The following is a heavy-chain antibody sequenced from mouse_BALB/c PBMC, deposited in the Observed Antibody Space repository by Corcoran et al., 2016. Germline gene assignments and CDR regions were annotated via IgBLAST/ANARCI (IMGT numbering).Heavy chain of an antibody. V-gene: IGHV8-12*01. D-gene: IGHD4-1*01. J-gene: IGHJ3*01. CDR2: IYWDDDK. CDR3: ARRALGQFAY. Sequence: QVTLKESGPGILQPSQTLSLTCSFSGFSLSTSGMGVSWIRQPSGKGLEWLAHIYWDDDKRYNPSLKSRLTISKDTSSNQVFLKITSVDTADTATYYCARRALGQFAYWGQGTLVTVSA. CDR1: GFSLSTSGMG.